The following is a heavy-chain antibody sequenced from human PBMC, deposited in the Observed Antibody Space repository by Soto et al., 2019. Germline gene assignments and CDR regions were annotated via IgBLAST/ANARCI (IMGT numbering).Heavy chain of an antibody. CDR2: INAGNGNT. V-gene: IGHV1-3*01. CDR1: GYTFTSYA. Sequence: ASVKVSCKASGYTFTSYAMHWVRQAPGQRLEWMGWINAGNGNTKYSQKYQGRVTITRDTSASTAYMELSILRSEDTAVYYCARDFPYEAVRGFQRWGQGTLVTVSS. J-gene: IGHJ1*01. D-gene: IGHD3-16*01. CDR3: ARDFPYEAVRGFQR.